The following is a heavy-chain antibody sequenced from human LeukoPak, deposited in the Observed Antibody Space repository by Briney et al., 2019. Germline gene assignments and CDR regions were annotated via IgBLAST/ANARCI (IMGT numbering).Heavy chain of an antibody. CDR1: GGSFSGYY. J-gene: IGHJ4*02. CDR2: INHSGST. Sequence: SETLSLTCAVYGGSFSGYYWSWIRQPPGKGLEWIGEINHSGSTNYNPSLKSRVTIPVDTSKNQFSLRLSSVTAADTAVYYCARRIGQLAVWGQGTLVTVSS. CDR3: ARRIGQLAV. V-gene: IGHV4-34*01. D-gene: IGHD6-6*01.